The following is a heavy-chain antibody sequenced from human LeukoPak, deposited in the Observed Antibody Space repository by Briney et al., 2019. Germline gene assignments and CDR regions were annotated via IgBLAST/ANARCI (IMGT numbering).Heavy chain of an antibody. Sequence: PSETLSLTCTVSGGSISSYYWSWIRQPPGKGLEWIGYTYYSGSTNYNPSLKSRVTISVDTSKNQFSLKLSSVTAADTAVYYCARAEGGNYGDAIYYFDHWGQGTLVTVSS. CDR2: TYYSGST. J-gene: IGHJ4*02. CDR1: GGSISSYY. CDR3: ARAEGGNYGDAIYYFDH. V-gene: IGHV4-59*01. D-gene: IGHD4-17*01.